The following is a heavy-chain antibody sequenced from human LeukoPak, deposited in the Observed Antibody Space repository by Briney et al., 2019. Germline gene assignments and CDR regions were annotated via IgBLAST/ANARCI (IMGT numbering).Heavy chain of an antibody. J-gene: IGHJ4*02. CDR2: IRYDGGNK. V-gene: IGHV3-30*02. Sequence: GGSLRLSCAASGFTFSTYDMHWVRQAPGKGLEWVSLIRYDGGNKYYADSVKGRFTISRDNSKNTLYLQMNSLRAEDTAVYYCVKDPYGDYLRYFDYWGQGTLVTVSS. CDR1: GFTFSTYD. D-gene: IGHD4-17*01. CDR3: VKDPYGDYLRYFDY.